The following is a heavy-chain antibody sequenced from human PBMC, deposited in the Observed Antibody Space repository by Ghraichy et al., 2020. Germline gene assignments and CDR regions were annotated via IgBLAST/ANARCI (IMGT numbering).Heavy chain of an antibody. CDR2: INPSGGST. CDR1: GYTFTSYY. Sequence: ASVKVSCKASGYTFTSYYMHWVRQAPGQGLEWMGIINPSGGSTSYAQKFQGRVTMTRDTSTSTVYMELSSLRSEDTAVYYCARDGSTGGSITMRLFDYWGQGTLVTVSS. V-gene: IGHV1-46*01. CDR3: ARDGSTGGSITMRLFDY. J-gene: IGHJ4*02. D-gene: IGHD3-22*01.